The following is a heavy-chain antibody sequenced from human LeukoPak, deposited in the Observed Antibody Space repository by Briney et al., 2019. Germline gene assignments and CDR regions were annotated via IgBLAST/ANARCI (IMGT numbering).Heavy chain of an antibody. D-gene: IGHD3-10*01. CDR1: GGSFSGYY. J-gene: IGHJ4*02. V-gene: IGHV4-34*01. CDR2: INHSGST. CDR3: ARGPSPYGPGSPFDY. Sequence: PSETLSLTCAVYGGSFSGYYWSWIRQPPGKGLEWIGEINHSGSTNYNPSLKSRVTISVDTSKNQFSLKLSSVTAADTAVYYCARGPSPYGPGSPFDYWGQGTLVTVSS.